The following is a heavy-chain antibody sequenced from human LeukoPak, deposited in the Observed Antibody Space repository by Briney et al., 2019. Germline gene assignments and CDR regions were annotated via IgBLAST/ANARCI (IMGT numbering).Heavy chain of an antibody. Sequence: ASVKASCKASGYTFTGYYMQCVRQAPGHGLEWMGWINPNSGGTNYAQKFQGWVTITRDTSISTAYMELSRLRSDDTAVYYCATTQGRGYCSGGSCQGHAFDIWGQGTMVTVSS. J-gene: IGHJ3*02. CDR2: INPNSGGT. V-gene: IGHV1-2*04. CDR1: GYTFTGYY. CDR3: ATTQGRGYCSGGSCQGHAFDI. D-gene: IGHD2-15*01.